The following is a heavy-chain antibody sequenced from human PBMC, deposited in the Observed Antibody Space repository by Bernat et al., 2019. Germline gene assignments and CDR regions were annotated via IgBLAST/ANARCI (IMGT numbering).Heavy chain of an antibody. Sequence: QVQLVESGGGVVQPGRSLRLSCAASGFTFSSYAMHWVRQAPGKGLEWVAVISYDGSNKYYADSVKGRFTISRDNSKNTLYLQMNSLRAEDTAVYYCARDRDSSGWYSAFDIWGQGTMVTVSS. CDR3: ARDRDSSGWYSAFDI. CDR2: ISYDGSNK. V-gene: IGHV3-30-3*01. J-gene: IGHJ3*02. D-gene: IGHD6-19*01. CDR1: GFTFSSYA.